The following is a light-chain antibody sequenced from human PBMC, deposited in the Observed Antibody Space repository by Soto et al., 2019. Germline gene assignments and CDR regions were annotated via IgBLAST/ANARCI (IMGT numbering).Light chain of an antibody. CDR3: QSYDSSLSGSVV. Sequence: QSVLTQPPSVSGAPGQRVTISCPGSSSNIGAGYDVHWYQQLPGTAPKLLIYGHTNRPSGVPDRFSGSKSGTSASLAITGLQAEDEADYYCQSYDSSLSGSVVFGGGTKLTVL. CDR1: SSNIGAGYD. V-gene: IGLV1-40*01. J-gene: IGLJ2*01. CDR2: GHT.